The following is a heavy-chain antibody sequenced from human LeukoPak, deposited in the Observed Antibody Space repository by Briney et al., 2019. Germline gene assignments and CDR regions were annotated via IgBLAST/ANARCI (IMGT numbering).Heavy chain of an antibody. CDR1: GSSISSSSSY. Sequence: PSETLSLTCTVSGSSISSSSSYWGWIRQPPGKGLEWIGSIYYSGSTYYNPSLKSRVTISVDTSMNQFSLLLTSATAADTAVYYCARDSLLRGSGWDYWYFDLWGRGTLVTVSS. CDR2: IYYSGST. CDR3: ARDSLLRGSGWDYWYFDL. V-gene: IGHV4-39*07. D-gene: IGHD6-25*01. J-gene: IGHJ2*01.